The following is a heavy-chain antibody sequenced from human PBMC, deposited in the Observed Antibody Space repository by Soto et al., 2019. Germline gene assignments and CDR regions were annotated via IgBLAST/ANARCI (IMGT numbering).Heavy chain of an antibody. D-gene: IGHD6-13*01. J-gene: IGHJ6*02. CDR3: ARASYWYSSYRPLDV. Sequence: SETLSLTCAVYGGSFSGYYWSWIRQPPGKGLEWIGYINYSGSTNYNPSLKSRVTISVDTSKNQFSLKLSSVTAADTAVYYCARASYWYSSYRPLDVWGQGTTVTVSS. CDR1: GGSFSGYY. V-gene: IGHV4-34*01. CDR2: INYSGST.